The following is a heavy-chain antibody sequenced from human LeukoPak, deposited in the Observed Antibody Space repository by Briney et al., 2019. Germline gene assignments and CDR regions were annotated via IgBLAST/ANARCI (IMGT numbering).Heavy chain of an antibody. V-gene: IGHV3-33*01. Sequence: PGRSLRLSCAASGFTFSSYGMHWVRQAPGKGLEWVAVIWYDGSNKYYADSVKGRFTISRDNSKNTLYLQMNSLRAEDTAVYYCARDGRVTVGATRYGYWGQGTLVTVSS. CDR1: GFTFSSYG. J-gene: IGHJ4*02. CDR3: ARDGRVTVGATRYGY. CDR2: IWYDGSNK. D-gene: IGHD1-26*01.